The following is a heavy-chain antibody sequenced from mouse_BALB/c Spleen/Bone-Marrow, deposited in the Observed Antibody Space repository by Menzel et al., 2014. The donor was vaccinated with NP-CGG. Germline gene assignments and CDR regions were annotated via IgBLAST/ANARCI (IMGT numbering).Heavy chain of an antibody. V-gene: IGHV5-6-5*01. D-gene: IGHD2-4*01. Sequence: EVQGVESGGGLVKPGGSLKLSCAASGFTFSSYAMSWVRQTPEKRLEWAASISGGGSTYYPDSVKGRFTISRDNARNILYLQMSSLRSEDTAMYYCARGGGYDYGSWFAYWGQGTLVTVSA. CDR2: ISGGGST. CDR3: ARGGGYDYGSWFAY. CDR1: GFTFSSYA. J-gene: IGHJ3*01.